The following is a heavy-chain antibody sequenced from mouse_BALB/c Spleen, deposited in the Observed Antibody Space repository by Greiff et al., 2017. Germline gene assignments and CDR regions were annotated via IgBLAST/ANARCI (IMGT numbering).Heavy chain of an antibody. CDR3: ARGGED. CDR2: IYPGSGNT. J-gene: IGHJ4*01. V-gene: IGHV1-63*01. Sequence: QVQLQHSGAELVRPGTSVKISCKASGYAFTNYWLGWVKQRPGHGLEWIGDIYPGSGNTYYNEKFKGKATLTADKSSSTAYMQLSSLTSEDSAVYFCARGGEDWGQGTSVTVSS. CDR1: GYAFTNYW.